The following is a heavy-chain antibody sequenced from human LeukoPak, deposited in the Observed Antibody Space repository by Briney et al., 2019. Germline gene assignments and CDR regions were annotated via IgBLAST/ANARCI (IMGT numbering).Heavy chain of an antibody. J-gene: IGHJ4*02. CDR2: IYTSGST. D-gene: IGHD6-13*01. Sequence: PSETLSLTCTVSGGSISSGSYYWSWIRQPAGKGLEWIGRIYTSGSTNYNPSLKSRVTISVDTSKNQFSLKLSSVTAADTAVYYCARIHIAAAGTYYFDYWGQGTLVTVSS. CDR3: ARIHIAAAGTYYFDY. V-gene: IGHV4-61*02. CDR1: GGSISSGSYY.